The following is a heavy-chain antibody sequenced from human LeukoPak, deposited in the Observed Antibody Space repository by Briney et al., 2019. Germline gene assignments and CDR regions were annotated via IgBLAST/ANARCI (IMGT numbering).Heavy chain of an antibody. CDR1: GFTFRSYA. D-gene: IGHD1-26*01. CDR2: ISNSGDTT. Sequence: GGSLRLSCAASGFTFRSYAMNWVRQAPGKGLEWVSGISNSGDTTYYADSVKGRFTISRDNSKNTLCLQMDSLRAEDTAVYYCAIGWELHRFGYWGQGTLVTVSS. CDR3: AIGWELHRFGY. J-gene: IGHJ4*02. V-gene: IGHV3-23*01.